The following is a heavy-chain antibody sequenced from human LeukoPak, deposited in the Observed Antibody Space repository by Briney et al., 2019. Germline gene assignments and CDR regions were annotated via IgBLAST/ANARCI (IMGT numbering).Heavy chain of an antibody. CDR3: ARDIEDSGWYYFDY. CDR2: INHSGST. J-gene: IGHJ4*02. Sequence: SETLSLTCAVYGGSFSGYYWSWIRQPPGKGLEWIGEINHSGSTNYNPSLKSRVTISVDTSKNQFSLKLSSVTAADTAVYYCARDIEDSGWYYFDYWGQGTLVTVSS. CDR1: GGSFSGYY. D-gene: IGHD6-19*01. V-gene: IGHV4-34*01.